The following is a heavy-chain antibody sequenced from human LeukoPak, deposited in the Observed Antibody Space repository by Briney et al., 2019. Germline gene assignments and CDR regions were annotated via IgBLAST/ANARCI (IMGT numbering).Heavy chain of an antibody. CDR3: ARESGYDSSGYYHDAFDI. Sequence: PGGSLRLSCAASGFTFSNYRMHWVRQAPGKGLEWVSRINNDGSSTNYADSVKGRFTISRDNAKNTLYLQMNSLRAEDTAVYYCARESGYDSSGYYHDAFDIWGQGTMVTASS. V-gene: IGHV3-74*01. CDR2: INNDGSST. CDR1: GFTFSNYR. D-gene: IGHD3-22*01. J-gene: IGHJ3*02.